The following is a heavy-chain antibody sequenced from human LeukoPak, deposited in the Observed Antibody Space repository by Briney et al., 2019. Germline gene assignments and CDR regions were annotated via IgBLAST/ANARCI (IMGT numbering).Heavy chain of an antibody. Sequence: WASVKVSCKVSGHTLSELSMNWVRQAPGKGLEWVGNFVPEHGETRYAQKFQGRVTMTKDTSTETVYMELSSLKSDDTAIYYCTMKLRFLEWLPPGDYWGQGSLVTVSS. CDR2: FVPEHGET. CDR3: TMKLRFLEWLPPGDY. J-gene: IGHJ4*02. V-gene: IGHV1-24*01. D-gene: IGHD3-3*01. CDR1: GHTLSELS.